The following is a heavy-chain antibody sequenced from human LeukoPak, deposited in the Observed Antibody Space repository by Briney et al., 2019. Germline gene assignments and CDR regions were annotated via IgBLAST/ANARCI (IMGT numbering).Heavy chain of an antibody. J-gene: IGHJ4*02. CDR2: ITGSGGST. D-gene: IGHD1-26*01. V-gene: IGHV3-23*01. Sequence: PGGSLRLSCAASGFTFTTHGKNWVRPAPGKGLEWVSAITGSGGSTYYADSVKGRFTISRDNSKNTLYLQMNSLRAEDTAVYYCAKDAGYSGSYWRPFDYWGQGTLVTVSS. CDR3: AKDAGYSGSYWRPFDY. CDR1: GFTFTTHG.